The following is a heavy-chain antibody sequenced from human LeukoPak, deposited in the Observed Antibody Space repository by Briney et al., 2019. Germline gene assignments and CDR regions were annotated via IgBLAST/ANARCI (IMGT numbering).Heavy chain of an antibody. Sequence: GGSLRLSCAASGFTFSSYWMSWVRQAPGKGLEWVANIKQDGSEKYYVDSVKGRFTISRDNAKNSLYLQMNSLRAEDTAVYYCERDYSSSWYVNYYYGMDVWGQGTTVTVSS. J-gene: IGHJ6*02. CDR3: ERDYSSSWYVNYYYGMDV. V-gene: IGHV3-7*04. CDR2: IKQDGSEK. D-gene: IGHD6-13*01. CDR1: GFTFSSYW.